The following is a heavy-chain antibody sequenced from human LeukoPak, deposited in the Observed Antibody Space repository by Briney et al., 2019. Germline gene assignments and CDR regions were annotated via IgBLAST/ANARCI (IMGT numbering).Heavy chain of an antibody. CDR1: GGSFSGYY. Sequence: KPSETLSLTCAVYGGSFSGYYWNWIRQSPGKGLEWIGEINHSESTNYNPSPKSRVTISVDTSKNQFSLKLNSVTAADTAVYYCARQYCSSTSCYFDYWGQGTLVTVSS. CDR3: ARQYCSSTSCYFDY. D-gene: IGHD2-2*01. V-gene: IGHV4-34*01. J-gene: IGHJ4*02. CDR2: INHSEST.